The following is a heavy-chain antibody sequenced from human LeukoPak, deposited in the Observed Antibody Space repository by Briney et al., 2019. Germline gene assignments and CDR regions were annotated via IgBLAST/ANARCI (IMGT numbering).Heavy chain of an antibody. CDR3: AKDMGDFWTGYPMDV. CDR1: GFTFDDYA. Sequence: GRSLRLSCVASGFTFDDYAMHWVRQAPGKGLEWVSGINWNSVRIVYADSVKGRFTISRDNTKNSLYLQMNSLRAEDTALYYCAKDMGDFWTGYPMDVWGKGTTVTVSS. CDR2: INWNSVRI. D-gene: IGHD3/OR15-3a*01. V-gene: IGHV3-9*01. J-gene: IGHJ6*03.